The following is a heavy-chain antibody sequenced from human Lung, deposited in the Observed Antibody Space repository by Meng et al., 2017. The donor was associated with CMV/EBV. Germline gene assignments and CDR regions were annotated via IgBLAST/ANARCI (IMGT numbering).Heavy chain of an antibody. V-gene: IGHV1-2*02. CDR1: GYTFTGYY. D-gene: IGHD2-2*02. J-gene: IGHJ6*01. CDR3: ARGSIVVVPAAINDMDV. Sequence: ASXXVSXKATGYTFTGYYMHWVRQAPGQGLEWMGWINPNSGGTNYAQKFQGRVTMTRDTSISTAYMELSRLRSDDTAVDYCARGSIVVVPAAINDMDVWGQGTTVTVSS. CDR2: INPNSGGT.